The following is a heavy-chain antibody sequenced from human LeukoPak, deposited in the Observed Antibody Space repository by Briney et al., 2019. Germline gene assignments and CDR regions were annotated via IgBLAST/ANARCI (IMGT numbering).Heavy chain of an antibody. Sequence: ASVKVSCKASGYIFTRYYMHWVRQAPGQGLEWMGWINPNSGGTNYAQKFQGRVTMTRDTSISTAYMELSRLRSDDTAVYYCARDQGGYYSSSWVFDYWGQGTLVTVSS. CDR3: ARDQGGYYSSSWVFDY. V-gene: IGHV1-2*02. CDR1: GYIFTRYY. J-gene: IGHJ4*02. D-gene: IGHD6-13*01. CDR2: INPNSGGT.